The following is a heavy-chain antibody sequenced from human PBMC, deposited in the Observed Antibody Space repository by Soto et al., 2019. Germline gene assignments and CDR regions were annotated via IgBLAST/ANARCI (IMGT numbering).Heavy chain of an antibody. CDR1: GFTFSSYA. D-gene: IGHD1-26*01. Sequence: LSLTCAASGFTFSSYAMHWVRQAPGKGLEWVAVISYDGSNKYYADSVKGRFTISRDNSKNTLYLQMNSLRAEDTAVYYCARDRGRWELLFDYWGQGTLVTVSS. J-gene: IGHJ4*02. CDR2: ISYDGSNK. CDR3: ARDRGRWELLFDY. V-gene: IGHV3-30-3*01.